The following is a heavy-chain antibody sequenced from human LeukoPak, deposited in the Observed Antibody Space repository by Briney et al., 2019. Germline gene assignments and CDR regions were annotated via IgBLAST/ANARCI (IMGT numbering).Heavy chain of an antibody. J-gene: IGHJ3*02. CDR1: GFTFSNAW. V-gene: IGHV3-48*04. D-gene: IGHD3-22*01. CDR3: ARDGYDSSGYYPDAFDI. CDR2: ISSSGSTI. Sequence: GSLRLSCAASGFTFSNAWMNWVRQAPGKGLEWVSYISSSGSTIYYADSVKGRFTISRDNAKNSLYLQMNSLRAEDTAVYYCARDGYDSSGYYPDAFDIWGQGTMVTVSS.